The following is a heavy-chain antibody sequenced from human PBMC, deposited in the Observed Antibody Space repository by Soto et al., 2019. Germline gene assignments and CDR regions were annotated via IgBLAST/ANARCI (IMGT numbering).Heavy chain of an antibody. CDR1: GGSIISYY. D-gene: IGHD3-22*01. V-gene: IGHV4-59*01. CDR3: ARGGGYYFSICYYGGDFFDF. CDR2: IYDSGST. Sequence: SETLSLTCTVSGGSIISYYWSWIRQPPGKGLEWIGYIYDSGSTSYNPSLKSRVTISEDTSKNQFSLKLSSVTAADTAVYYCARGGGYYFSICYYGGDFFDFWGQGTPVPVSA. J-gene: IGHJ4*02.